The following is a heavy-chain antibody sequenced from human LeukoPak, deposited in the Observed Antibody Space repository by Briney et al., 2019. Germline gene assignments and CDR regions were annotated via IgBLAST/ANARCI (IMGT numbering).Heavy chain of an antibody. CDR2: INPNSGGT. V-gene: IGHV1-2*02. Sequence: ASVKVSCKASGYTFTSYYMHWVRQAPGQGLEWMGWINPNSGGTNYAQKFQGRVTMTRDTSISTAYMELSRLRSDDTAVYYCASSPLMVRENLDYWGQGTLVTVSS. D-gene: IGHD3-10*01. CDR1: GYTFTSYY. CDR3: ASSPLMVRENLDY. J-gene: IGHJ4*02.